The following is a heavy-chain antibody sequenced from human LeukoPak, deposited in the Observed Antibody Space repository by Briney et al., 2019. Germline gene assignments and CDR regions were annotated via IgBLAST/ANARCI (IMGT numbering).Heavy chain of an antibody. CDR1: GFTFSSYW. CDR3: ARSGGNPAAYFDY. V-gene: IGHV3-7*01. D-gene: IGHD2-15*01. CDR2: IKQDGSEK. Sequence: GGSLRLSCAASGFTFSSYWMSWVRQAPGKGLEWVANIKQDGSEKYYGDSVKGRFTISRDNAKNSLYLQMNSLSAEDTAVYYCARSGGNPAAYFDYWGQGTLVTVSS. J-gene: IGHJ4*02.